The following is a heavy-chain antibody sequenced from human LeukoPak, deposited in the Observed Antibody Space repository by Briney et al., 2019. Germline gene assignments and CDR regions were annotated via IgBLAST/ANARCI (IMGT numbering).Heavy chain of an antibody. Sequence: ASVKVSCKASGYTFTGYYMHWVRQAPGQGLEWMGWINPNSGGTNYAQKFQGRVTMTRDTSISTAYMELSRLRSDDTAIYYCARLTKTQNAFDIWGQGTMVTVSS. J-gene: IGHJ3*02. D-gene: IGHD4-11*01. V-gene: IGHV1-2*02. CDR2: INPNSGGT. CDR3: ARLTKTQNAFDI. CDR1: GYTFTGYY.